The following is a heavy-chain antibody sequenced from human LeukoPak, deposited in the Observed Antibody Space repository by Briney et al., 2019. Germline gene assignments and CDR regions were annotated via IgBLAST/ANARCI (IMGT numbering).Heavy chain of an antibody. CDR1: GFTFDDYA. Sequence: PGGSLRLSCAASGFTFDDYAMHWVRQAPGKGLEWVSGISWNSGSIGYADSVKGRFTISRDNAKNSLYLQMNSLRAKDTALYYCAKDGSYRHDAFDIWGQGTMVTVSS. CDR3: AKDGSYRHDAFDI. D-gene: IGHD1-26*01. V-gene: IGHV3-9*01. CDR2: ISWNSGSI. J-gene: IGHJ3*02.